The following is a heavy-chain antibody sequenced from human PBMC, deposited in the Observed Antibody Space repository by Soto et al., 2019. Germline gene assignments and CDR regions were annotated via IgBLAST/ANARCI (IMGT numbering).Heavy chain of an antibody. D-gene: IGHD3-9*01. V-gene: IGHV1-69*06. Sequence: QVQLVQSGAEVNKPGSSVKVSCKASGGTFSSYAISWVRQAPGQGLEWMGGIIPIFGTANYAQKFQGRVTITADKSTSTAYMELSSLRSEDTAVYYCARASGGYDILTGYPSPYYFDYWCQGPLVTVSS. CDR1: GGTFSSYA. CDR3: ARASGGYDILTGYPSPYYFDY. J-gene: IGHJ4*02. CDR2: IIPIFGTA.